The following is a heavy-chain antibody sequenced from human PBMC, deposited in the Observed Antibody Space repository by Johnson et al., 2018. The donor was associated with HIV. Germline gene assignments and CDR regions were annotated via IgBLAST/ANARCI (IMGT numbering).Heavy chain of an antibody. J-gene: IGHJ3*02. CDR1: GFTFSSYA. CDR2: ISYDGSNK. V-gene: IGHV3-30-3*02. D-gene: IGHD6-13*01. Sequence: QVQLVESGGGVVQPGRSLRLSCAASGFTFSSYAMHWVRQAPGKGLEWVAVISYDGSNKYYADYVKGRFTISRDNSKNTLYLQMNRLRAEDTALYYCAKCIWDSSLIDAFDIWGQGTMVTVSS. CDR3: AKCIWDSSLIDAFDI.